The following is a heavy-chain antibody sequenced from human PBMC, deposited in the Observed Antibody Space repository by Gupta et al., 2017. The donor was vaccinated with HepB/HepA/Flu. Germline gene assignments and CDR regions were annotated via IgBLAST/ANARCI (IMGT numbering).Heavy chain of an antibody. V-gene: IGHV4-34*01. J-gene: IGHJ4*02. CDR2: INHLGRT. CDR1: GGSFNGFF. CDR3: ARGVWSGYYSPFDY. Sequence: QVQLQQWGAGLLKPSETLSLTCAVSGGSFNGFFWTWIRQPPGKGLEWIAEINHLGRTNYNSSLRSRVTISIDTSKNRISLSLHSVTAADTAVYYCARGVWSGYYSPFDYWGQGTLVTVSS. D-gene: IGHD3-3*01.